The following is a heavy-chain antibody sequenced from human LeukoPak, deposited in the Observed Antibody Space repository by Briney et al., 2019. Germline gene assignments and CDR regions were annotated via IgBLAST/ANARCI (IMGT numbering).Heavy chain of an antibody. V-gene: IGHV4-39*07. CDR3: ARQRIAVAGTTKTPNFDY. D-gene: IGHD6-19*01. CDR2: INHSGST. J-gene: IGHJ4*02. CDR1: GGSISSSSYY. Sequence: ASETLSLTCTVSGGSISSSSYYWSWIRQTPGKGLEWIGEINHSGSTNYNPSLKSRVTISVDTSKNQFSLKLSSVTAADTAVYYCARQRIAVAGTTKTPNFDYWGQGTLVTVSS.